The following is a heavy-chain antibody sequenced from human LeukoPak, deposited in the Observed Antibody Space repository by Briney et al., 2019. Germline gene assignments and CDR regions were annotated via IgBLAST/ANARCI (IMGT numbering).Heavy chain of an antibody. J-gene: IGHJ3*02. D-gene: IGHD2-15*01. V-gene: IGHV3-7*01. CDR2: IKQDGSEK. Sequence: GGSLRLSCAASGFTFSSYWMSWVRQAPGKGLEWVANIKQDGSEKYYVDSVKGRFTISRDNAKNSLYLQMNSLRAEDTAVYYCARAPATPNIVVWERRYAFDIWGQGTMVTVSS. CDR1: GFTFSSYW. CDR3: ARAPATPNIVVWERRYAFDI.